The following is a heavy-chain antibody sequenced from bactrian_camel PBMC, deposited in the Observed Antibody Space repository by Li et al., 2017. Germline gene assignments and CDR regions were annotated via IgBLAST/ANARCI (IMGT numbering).Heavy chain of an antibody. D-gene: IGHD2*01. Sequence: CAVSGLPLSSYWMYWVRQAPGKGLEWMSSISYDGSTTYYADSVKGRFTISRDNAKNTLYLQMNSLKSEDTALYYCAKRPSFLLGGSWYRRFGGWGQGTQVTVS. CDR1: GLPLSSYW. CDR3: AKRPSFLLGGSWYRRFGG. CDR2: ISYDGSTT. J-gene: IGHJ6*01. V-gene: IGHV3S6*01.